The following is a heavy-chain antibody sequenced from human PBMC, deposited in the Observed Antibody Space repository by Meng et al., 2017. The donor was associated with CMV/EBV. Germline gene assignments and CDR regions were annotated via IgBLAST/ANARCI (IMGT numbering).Heavy chain of an antibody. J-gene: IGHJ4*02. CDR2: ISYDGSNK. CDR3: ARGDYFDY. V-gene: IGHV3-30-3*01. CDR1: GFTFSSYA. Sequence: QVQLGESGGGVVQPGSSLRLSCAASGFTFSSYAMHWVRQAPGKGLEWVAVISYDGSNKYYADSVKGRFTISRDNSKNTLYLQMNSLRAEDTAVYYCARGDYFDYWGQGTLVTVSS.